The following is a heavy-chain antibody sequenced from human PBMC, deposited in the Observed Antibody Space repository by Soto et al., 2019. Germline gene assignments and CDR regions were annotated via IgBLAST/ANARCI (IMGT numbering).Heavy chain of an antibody. CDR1: GGSISSYY. CDR2: IYYSGST. D-gene: IGHD2-2*03. V-gene: IGHV4-59*01. CDR3: ARVGMDIVVVPAVPPLFDY. Sequence: LSLTCTVSGGSISSYYWSWIRQPPGKGLEWIGYIYYSGSTNYNPSLKSRVTISVDTSKNQFSLKLSSVTAADTAVYYCARVGMDIVVVPAVPPLFDYWGQGTLVTVSS. J-gene: IGHJ4*02.